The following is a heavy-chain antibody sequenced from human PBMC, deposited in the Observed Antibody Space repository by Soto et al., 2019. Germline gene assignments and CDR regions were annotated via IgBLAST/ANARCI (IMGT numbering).Heavy chain of an antibody. V-gene: IGHV3-30-3*01. Sequence: TGGSLRLSCAASGFTFSSYAMHWVRQAPGKGLEWVAVISYDGSNKYYADSVKGRFTISRDNSKNTLYLQMNSLRAEDTAVYYCARDRAVAGNLYYHYGMDVWGQGTTVTVAS. D-gene: IGHD6-19*01. CDR2: ISYDGSNK. J-gene: IGHJ6*02. CDR3: ARDRAVAGNLYYHYGMDV. CDR1: GFTFSSYA.